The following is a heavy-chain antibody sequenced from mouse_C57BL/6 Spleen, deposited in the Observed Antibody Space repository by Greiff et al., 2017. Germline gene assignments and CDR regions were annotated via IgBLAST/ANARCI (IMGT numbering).Heavy chain of an antibody. D-gene: IGHD4-1*02. Sequence: VQLKESGAELVKPGASVKLSCTASGFNIKDYYMHWVKQRTEQGLEWIGRIDPEDGETKYAPKFQGKAPITADTSSNTAYLQISSLSSEDTPVYYCARPPQLGRWYFDVGGTGTTVTVSS. J-gene: IGHJ1*03. CDR3: ARPPQLGRWYFDV. V-gene: IGHV14-2*01. CDR1: GFNIKDYY. CDR2: IDPEDGET.